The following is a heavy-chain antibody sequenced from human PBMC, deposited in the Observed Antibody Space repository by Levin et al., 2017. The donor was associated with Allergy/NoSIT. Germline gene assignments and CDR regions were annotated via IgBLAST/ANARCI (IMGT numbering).Heavy chain of an antibody. CDR3: ARGFDVDY. CDR1: GGSITSYY. V-gene: IGHV4-59*01. J-gene: IGHJ4*02. CDR2: ISDSGST. Sequence: SETLSLTCTVSGGSITSYYWTWFRQPPGKGLEWIGHISDSGSTNYNPSLKSRATISIDTSQNQFPLNLYTVTAADAAVYYCARGFDVDYWGQGTPVTVSS.